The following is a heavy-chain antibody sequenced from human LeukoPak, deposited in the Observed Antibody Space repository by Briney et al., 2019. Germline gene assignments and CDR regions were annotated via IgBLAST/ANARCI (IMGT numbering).Heavy chain of an antibody. V-gene: IGHV5-51*01. CDR3: ARIEGSTFDY. CDR2: IYPGDSES. Sequence: GESLNISCKGSGYTFTSYWIGWVRQMPGKGLEWMGIIYPGDSESKYNPSLQGQVTISADKSISTAYLQWSSLKASDTAIYYCARIEGSTFDYWGQGTLVTVSS. CDR1: GYTFTSYW. J-gene: IGHJ4*02.